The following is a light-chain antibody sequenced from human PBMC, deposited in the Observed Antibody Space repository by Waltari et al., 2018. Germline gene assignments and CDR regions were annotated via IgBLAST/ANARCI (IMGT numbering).Light chain of an antibody. CDR2: DVT. V-gene: IGLV2-14*03. Sequence: QSALTQPASVSGSPGQSITISCSGIHSAVAASDSVSWYQHHPGEAPQVIIYDVTNRPSGLSDRFSASKSANRAFLTISGLQPDDEGDYYCSSQTLDGVVLFGGGTKLTVL. CDR3: SSQTLDGVVL. CDR1: HSAVAASDS. J-gene: IGLJ2*01.